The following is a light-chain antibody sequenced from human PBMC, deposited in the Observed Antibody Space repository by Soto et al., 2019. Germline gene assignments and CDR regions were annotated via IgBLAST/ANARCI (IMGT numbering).Light chain of an antibody. CDR2: EAS. Sequence: DIQMTQSPSTLSASVGDRVTITCRASQSVIRWLAWYQQKPGRAPKLLIYEASRLESGVPSRFSGSGSGTEFTLTISSLQPDDFATYYCQEYNGHSSSTFGQGTKVEVK. V-gene: IGKV1-5*03. CDR1: QSVIRW. CDR3: QEYNGHSSST. J-gene: IGKJ1*01.